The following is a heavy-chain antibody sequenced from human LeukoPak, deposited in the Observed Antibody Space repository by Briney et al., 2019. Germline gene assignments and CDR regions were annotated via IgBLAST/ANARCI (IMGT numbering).Heavy chain of an antibody. D-gene: IGHD3-22*01. CDR2: INPRGDST. Sequence: ASVKVSCKASGYSFTSYDMHWVRQAPGQGLEWMGIINPRGDSTSYAQKFQGRVTMTRDMSTSTVYMELSSLRSEDTAVYYCARDHTYSYDSMDYYPDAFDIWGQGTMVTVSS. V-gene: IGHV1-46*01. J-gene: IGHJ3*02. CDR1: GYSFTSYD. CDR3: ARDHTYSYDSMDYYPDAFDI.